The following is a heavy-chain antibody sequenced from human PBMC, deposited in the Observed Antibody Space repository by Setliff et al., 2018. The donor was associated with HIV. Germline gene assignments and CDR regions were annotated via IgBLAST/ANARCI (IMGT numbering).Heavy chain of an antibody. CDR3: TRPQFFYDHNGRDN. V-gene: IGHV3-73*01. CDR2: IGDKSYSYAT. D-gene: IGHD2-8*01. J-gene: IGHJ4*02. CDR1: GFTFSDSA. Sequence: PGGSLRLSCVTSGFTFSDSAMHWVRQASGKGLEWVGRIGDKSYSYATAYAESVKGRFTISRDESRKTAYLQMSSLTSEDTAVYYCTRPQFFYDHNGRDNWGQGTLVTSPQ.